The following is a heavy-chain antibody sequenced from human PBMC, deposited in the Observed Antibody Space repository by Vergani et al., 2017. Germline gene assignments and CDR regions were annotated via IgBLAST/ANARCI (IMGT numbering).Heavy chain of an antibody. Sequence: QAQLVQSGAEVKKPGASVKVSCRAPGHTFSNYYMYWVRPAPGLGLEWMGIINPSDGSASYARKFQGRVTLTRDTSTSTVYMNLRSLRSEDTAVYYCTRGAAYGSGNTYYYYGMDVWGQGTTVTVSS. J-gene: IGHJ6*02. CDR1: GHTFSNYY. V-gene: IGHV1-46*03. D-gene: IGHD3-10*01. CDR2: INPSDGSA. CDR3: TRGAAYGSGNTYYYYGMDV.